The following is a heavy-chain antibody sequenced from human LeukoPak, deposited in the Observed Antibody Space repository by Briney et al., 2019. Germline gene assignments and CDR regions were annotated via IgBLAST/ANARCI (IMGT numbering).Heavy chain of an antibody. CDR1: GFTFSRYW. D-gene: IGHD3-22*01. Sequence: GGSLRLSCAASGFTFSRYWMHWVRQAPGKGLEWVSRINPDGSTTTYADSVKGRFTISRDNAKNTVYLQMNSLRAEDTAVYYCARVLSGSWDWFDPWGQGTLVTVSS. CDR3: ARVLSGSWDWFDP. CDR2: INPDGSTT. V-gene: IGHV3-74*01. J-gene: IGHJ5*02.